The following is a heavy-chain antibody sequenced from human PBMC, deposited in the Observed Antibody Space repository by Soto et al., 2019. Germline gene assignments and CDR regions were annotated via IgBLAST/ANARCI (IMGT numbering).Heavy chain of an antibody. CDR2: MNPNSGNT. J-gene: IGHJ6*02. D-gene: IGHD3-3*01. V-gene: IGHV1-8*01. CDR1: GYTFTSYD. Sequence: ASVKVSCKASGYTFTSYDINWVRQATGQGLEWMGWMNPNSGNTGYAQKFQGRVTMTRNTSISTAYMELSSLRSEDTAVYYCARNVKVTIFRVVNRYYYYYYGMDVWGHGTTVTVSS. CDR3: ARNVKVTIFRVVNRYYYYYYGMDV.